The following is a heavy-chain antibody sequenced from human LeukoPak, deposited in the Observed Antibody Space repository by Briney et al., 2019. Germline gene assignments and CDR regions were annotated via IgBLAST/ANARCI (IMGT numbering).Heavy chain of an antibody. CDR3: ARGGTSGWGTSNYYGMDV. V-gene: IGHV3-66*01. J-gene: IGHJ6*02. CDR1: GFTFRSYE. Sequence: PGGSLRLSCAASGFTFRSYEMNWVRQAPGQGLEWVSSAYSGGNSFYGDSVKGRFTIFRDNSKNTLFLQMNSLRVEDTGIYFCARGGTSGWGTSNYYGMDVWGLGTSVTVSS. CDR2: AYSGGNS. D-gene: IGHD6-19*01.